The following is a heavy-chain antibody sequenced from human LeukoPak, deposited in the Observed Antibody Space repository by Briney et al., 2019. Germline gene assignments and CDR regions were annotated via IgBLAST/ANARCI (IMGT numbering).Heavy chain of an antibody. Sequence: GRSLRLSCAASGFTFDDYDMHWVRQAPGKGLEWVSGISWNSGSIGYADSVKGRFTISRDNAKNSLYLQMNSLRAEDTALYYCAKDISRFGELLPYFDYWGQGTLVTVSS. J-gene: IGHJ4*02. CDR3: AKDISRFGELLPYFDY. D-gene: IGHD3-10*01. CDR1: GFTFDDYD. CDR2: ISWNSGSI. V-gene: IGHV3-9*01.